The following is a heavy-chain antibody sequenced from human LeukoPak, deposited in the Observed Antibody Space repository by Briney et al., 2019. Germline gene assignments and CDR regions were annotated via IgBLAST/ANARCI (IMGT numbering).Heavy chain of an antibody. V-gene: IGHV4-59*01. CDR3: ARVPIAVAGTVAFDI. J-gene: IGHJ3*02. CDR1: GGSISSYY. Sequence: ETLSLTCTVSGGSISSYYWSWIRQPPGKGLEWIGYIYYSGSTNYNPSLKSRVTISVDTSKNQFSLKLSSVTAADTAVYYCARVPIAVAGTVAFDIWGQGTMDTVSS. CDR2: IYYSGST. D-gene: IGHD6-19*01.